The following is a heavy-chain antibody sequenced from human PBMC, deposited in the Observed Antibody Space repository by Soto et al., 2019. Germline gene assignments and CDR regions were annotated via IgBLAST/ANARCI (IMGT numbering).Heavy chain of an antibody. J-gene: IGHJ4*02. Sequence: SETLSLTCTVSGVSVSSSSYYWGWIRQPPGKGLEWIGTIYYTGTTSYSPSLKRRVTVSVDTSKTQFSLTLSSVTATDTAVYYCAGRRAGDYYFDYWGQGILVTVSS. CDR1: GVSVSSSSYY. V-gene: IGHV4-39*01. D-gene: IGHD1-26*01. CDR3: AGRRAGDYYFDY. CDR2: IYYTGTT.